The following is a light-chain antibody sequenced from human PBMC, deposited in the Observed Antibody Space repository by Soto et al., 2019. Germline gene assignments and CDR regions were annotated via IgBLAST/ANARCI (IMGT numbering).Light chain of an antibody. J-gene: IGLJ2*01. V-gene: IGLV2-23*01. Sequence: QAVVTQPASVSGSPGQSITISCTGTSSDVGSYNLVSWYQQHPGKAPKLMIYEANKRPSGVSNRFSGSKSGNTASLTISGLQPEDEAEYHCSSYAGYSTSVVFGGGTKLTVL. CDR2: EAN. CDR3: SSYAGYSTSVV. CDR1: SSDVGSYNL.